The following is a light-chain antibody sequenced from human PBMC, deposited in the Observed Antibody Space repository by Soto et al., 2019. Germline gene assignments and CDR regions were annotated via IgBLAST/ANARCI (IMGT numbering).Light chain of an antibody. CDR1: QSVSNNY. CDR3: QQYGSSGT. V-gene: IGKV3-20*01. Sequence: EIVLTQSPGTLSLSPGERATLSCRASQSVSNNYLAWYQQKTGQAPRLLIYGASNRATGIPDRFSGSGSGTDFTLTISRLGFEDFAVYYCQQYGSSGTFGQGTKVDIK. J-gene: IGKJ1*01. CDR2: GAS.